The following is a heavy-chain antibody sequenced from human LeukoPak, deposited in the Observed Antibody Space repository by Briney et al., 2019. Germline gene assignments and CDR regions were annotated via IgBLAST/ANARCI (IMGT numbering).Heavy chain of an antibody. Sequence: GGSLRLSCAASGFTFSSYAMSWVRQAPGKGLEWVSAISGSGGSTYYADSVKGRFTISRDNSKNTLYLQMNSLRAEDTAVYYCAKDTATHSSAWYYFDYWGQGTLVTVSS. CDR3: AKDTATHSSAWYYFDY. D-gene: IGHD6-19*01. J-gene: IGHJ4*02. CDR2: ISGSGGST. CDR1: GFTFSSYA. V-gene: IGHV3-23*01.